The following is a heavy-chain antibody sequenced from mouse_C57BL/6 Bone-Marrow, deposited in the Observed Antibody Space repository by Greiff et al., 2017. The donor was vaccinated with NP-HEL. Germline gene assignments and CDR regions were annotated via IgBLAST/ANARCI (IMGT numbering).Heavy chain of an antibody. CDR1: GFTFSDYG. J-gene: IGHJ3*01. Sequence: EVQRVESGGGLVKPGGSLKLSCAASGFTFSDYGMHWVRQAPEKGLEWVAYISSGSSTIYYADTVKGRFTISRDNAKNTLFLQMTSLRSEDTAMYYCARDYCGSPFAYWGQGTLVTVSA. CDR3: ARDYCGSPFAY. CDR2: ISSGSSTI. V-gene: IGHV5-17*01. D-gene: IGHD1-1*01.